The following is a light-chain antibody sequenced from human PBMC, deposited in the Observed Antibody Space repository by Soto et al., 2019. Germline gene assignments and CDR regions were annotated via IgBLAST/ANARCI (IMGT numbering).Light chain of an antibody. CDR3: QQYNNWRWT. J-gene: IGKJ1*01. V-gene: IGKV3-15*01. CDR1: QSVSSN. CDR2: GAS. Sequence: EKMMTQSPTTPSLSPGERATPSCRASQSVSSNLAWYQQKPGQAPRLLIYGASTRATGIPVRFSGSGSGTDFTLTISSLQSEDFAVYYCQQYNNWRWTFGQGTKV.